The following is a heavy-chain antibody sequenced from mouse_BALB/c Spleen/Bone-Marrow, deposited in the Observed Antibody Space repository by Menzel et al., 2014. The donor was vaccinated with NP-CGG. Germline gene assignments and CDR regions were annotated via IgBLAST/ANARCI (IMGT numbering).Heavy chain of an antibody. V-gene: IGHV1-15*01. CDR1: AYTFLAFE. D-gene: IGHD2-14*01. Sequence: QVQLQQSGAELVRPGAPVTLSCRPSAYTFLAFEMHWVKQTPVNGLEWIGAIDPETGGTAYNQKFKGKATLTADKSSSTAYMELRSLTSEDSAVYYCRAYYRYDGYAMDYWGQGTSVTVSS. CDR3: RAYYRYDGYAMDY. CDR2: IDPETGGT. J-gene: IGHJ4*01.